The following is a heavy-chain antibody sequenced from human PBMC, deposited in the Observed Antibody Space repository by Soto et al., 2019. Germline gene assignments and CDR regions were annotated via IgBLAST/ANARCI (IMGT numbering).Heavy chain of an antibody. D-gene: IGHD6-19*01. CDR3: VRSASSGWY. V-gene: IGHV3-20*01. J-gene: IGHJ4*02. Sequence: EVQLEESGGGVVRPGGSLRLSCAASGFIFDDYGMSWVRQVPGKGLEWVSGINWNGGDTGYADSAKGRFTISRDNAKNSLYLQMNSLRVEDTALYHCVRSASSGWYWGQGTLVTVSS. CDR1: GFIFDDYG. CDR2: INWNGGDT.